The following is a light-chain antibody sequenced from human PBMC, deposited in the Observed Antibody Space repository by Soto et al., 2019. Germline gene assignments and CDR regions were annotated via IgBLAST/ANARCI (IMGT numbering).Light chain of an antibody. V-gene: IGLV1-51*02. J-gene: IGLJ3*02. CDR3: GAWDGSLSAWV. Sequence: QSVLTQPPSVSAAPGQKVTISCSGGSSNIGHNYVSWYQQLPGTGPKLLIYENYKRPSGIPDRFSGSKSGTSAALGITGLQTGDEADYYCGAWDGSLSAWVFGGGTKLTVL. CDR2: ENY. CDR1: SSNIGHNY.